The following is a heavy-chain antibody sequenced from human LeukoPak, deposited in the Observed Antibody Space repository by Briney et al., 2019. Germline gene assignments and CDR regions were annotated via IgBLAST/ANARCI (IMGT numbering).Heavy chain of an antibody. CDR2: ISGSGGST. CDR1: GFTFSSYA. D-gene: IGHD2-15*01. V-gene: IGHV3-23*01. J-gene: IGHJ5*02. Sequence: GGSLRLSCAASGFTFSSYAMSWVRQAPGKGLEWVSAISGSGGSTYYADSVKGRFTISRDNSKNTLYLQMNSLRVDDTAVYYCAKPADQYCSGGSCYLADWFDPWGQGTLVTVSS. CDR3: AKPADQYCSGGSCYLADWFDP.